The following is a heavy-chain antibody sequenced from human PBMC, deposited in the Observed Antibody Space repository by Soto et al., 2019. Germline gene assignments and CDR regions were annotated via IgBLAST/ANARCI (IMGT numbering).Heavy chain of an antibody. V-gene: IGHV3-74*01. CDR2: INGDGTVT. CDR1: GCTFSNHW. Sequence: GGSLRLSCEASGCTFSNHWMQWVRQAPGKGLVWVSRINGDGTVTTYADSVTGRFTISRDNAKNTLYLQMNSLTAEDTAVFYCVTDRSSLNWGQGTLVTVSS. J-gene: IGHJ4*02. CDR3: VTDRSSLN. D-gene: IGHD6-6*01.